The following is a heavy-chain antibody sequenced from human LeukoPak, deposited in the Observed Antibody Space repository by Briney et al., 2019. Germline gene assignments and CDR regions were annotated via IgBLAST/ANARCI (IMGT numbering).Heavy chain of an antibody. CDR3: ASAMDYYYYGMGV. CDR1: GYSFTSYW. Sequence: TGESLNISCKASGYSFTSYWIGWVRQLPGKGLEWMGIIYTGDSDTRYSPSFQGQVTISADKSISTAYLQWSSLKASDTAMYYCASAMDYYYYGMGVWGQGTTVTVSS. J-gene: IGHJ6*02. V-gene: IGHV5-51*01. CDR2: IYTGDSDT.